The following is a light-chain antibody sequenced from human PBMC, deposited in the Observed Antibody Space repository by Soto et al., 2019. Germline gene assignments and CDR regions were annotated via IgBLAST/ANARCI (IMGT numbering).Light chain of an antibody. CDR2: SAS. CDR1: QSLFSIPTKLHL. CDR3: QQHLRLIVT. J-gene: IGKJ4*01. Sequence: DIVLTQSPDFLGVSLGERANITCRSSQSLFSIPTKLHLLSWVQKKPGQHPRQLIYSASVRQPGVPGRFSGSGSGTNFTITIDNLQPDEVAEYYCQQHLRLIVTCDGGTKVDI. V-gene: IGKV4-1*01.